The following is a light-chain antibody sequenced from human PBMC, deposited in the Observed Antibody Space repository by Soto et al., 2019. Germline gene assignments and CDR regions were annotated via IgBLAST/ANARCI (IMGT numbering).Light chain of an antibody. CDR1: QSVSSSY. J-gene: IGKJ2*01. CDR2: GAS. V-gene: IGKV3-20*01. Sequence: EIVLTQSPGTLSLSPGERATLSCRASQSVSSSYLAWYQQKPGQAPRLLIYGASSRATGIPDRFSGSGSGTDFTLTINILELEEFAVYYCHQYGSSPYTFGQGTKLEI. CDR3: HQYGSSPYT.